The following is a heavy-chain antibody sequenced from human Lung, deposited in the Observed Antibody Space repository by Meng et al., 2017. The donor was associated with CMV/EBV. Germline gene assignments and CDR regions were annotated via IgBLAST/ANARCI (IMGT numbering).Heavy chain of an antibody. CDR1: GYTFTSYG. J-gene: IGHJ4*02. CDR3: ASSSDIVVVPAAPFDY. Sequence: ASXXVSXKASGYTFTSYGISWVRQAPGQGLEWMGWISAYNGNTNYAQKLQGRVTMTTDTSTSTAYMELRSLRSDDTAVYYCASSSDIVVVPAAPFDYWGQGTLVTVS. D-gene: IGHD2-2*01. CDR2: ISAYNGNT. V-gene: IGHV1-18*01.